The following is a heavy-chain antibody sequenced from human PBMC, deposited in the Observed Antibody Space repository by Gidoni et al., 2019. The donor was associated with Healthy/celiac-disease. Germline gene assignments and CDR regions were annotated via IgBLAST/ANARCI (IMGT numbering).Heavy chain of an antibody. V-gene: IGHV1-18*01. J-gene: IGHJ5*02. Sequence: QVQLVQSGAEVKKPGASVKVSCKASGYTFTSNGISWVRQAPGQGLEWMGWISAYNGNTNYAQKLQGRVTMTTDTSTSTAYMELRSLRSDDTAVYYCARDGGSYCSSTSCYWDWFDPWGQGTLVTVSS. CDR2: ISAYNGNT. D-gene: IGHD2-2*01. CDR3: ARDGGSYCSSTSCYWDWFDP. CDR1: GYTFTSNG.